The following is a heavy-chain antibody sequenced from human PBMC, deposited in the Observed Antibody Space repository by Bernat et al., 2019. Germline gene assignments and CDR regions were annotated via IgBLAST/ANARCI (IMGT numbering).Heavy chain of an antibody. CDR2: ISSNGGST. CDR3: VKGIAVAGTSNDY. D-gene: IGHD6-19*01. Sequence: EVQLVESGGGLVQPGGSLRLSCSASGFTFSSYAMHWVRQAPGKGLEYVSAISSNGGSTYYADSVKGRFTISRDNSKNTLYLQMSSPRAEDTAVYYCVKGIAVAGTSNDYWGQGTLVTVSS. V-gene: IGHV3-64D*06. J-gene: IGHJ4*02. CDR1: GFTFSSYA.